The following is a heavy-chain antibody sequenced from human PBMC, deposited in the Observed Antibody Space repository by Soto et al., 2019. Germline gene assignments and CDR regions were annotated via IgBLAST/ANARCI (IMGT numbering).Heavy chain of an antibody. J-gene: IGHJ6*02. CDR1: GGSFSGYY. Sequence: TSETLSLTCAVYGGSFSGYYWSWIRQPPGKGLEWSGEINHSGSTNYNPSLKSRVTISVDTSKNQFSLKLSSVTAADTAVYYCARAASHSGYDFRFYYYGMDVWGQGTTVTVSS. D-gene: IGHD5-12*01. CDR2: INHSGST. V-gene: IGHV4-34*01. CDR3: ARAASHSGYDFRFYYYGMDV.